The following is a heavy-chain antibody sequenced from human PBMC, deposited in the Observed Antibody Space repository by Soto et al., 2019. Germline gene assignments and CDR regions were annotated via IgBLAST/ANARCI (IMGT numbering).Heavy chain of an antibody. CDR2: IYYSGTT. J-gene: IGHJ6*03. CDR3: AREVEDYYYYMDV. CDR1: GGSISSGGYY. Sequence: SETLSLTCTVSGGSISSGGYYWSWIRQHPGKGLEWIAYIYYSGTTYYNPSLKSRVTISVDTSKNQFSLRLSSVTAADTAVYYCAREVEDYYYYMDVWGKRTTVTVSS. V-gene: IGHV4-31*03. D-gene: IGHD2-15*01.